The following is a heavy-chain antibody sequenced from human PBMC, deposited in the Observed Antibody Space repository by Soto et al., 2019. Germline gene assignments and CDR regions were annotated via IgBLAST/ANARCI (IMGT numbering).Heavy chain of an antibody. Sequence: QVQLVESGGGEVQPGRSLTISCAASGFTFSTYGMHWVRQTPGKGLEWVAVISYDGTNKFYSDSVKGRFTISRDNFKNTLTLQMNRLRADETAVYSCAKDLQSYGDYDYYCYGMDVWGPGNRITVSS. CDR2: ISYDGTNK. J-gene: IGHJ6*02. CDR3: AKDLQSYGDYDYYCYGMDV. V-gene: IGHV3-30*18. CDR1: GFTFSTYG. D-gene: IGHD4-17*01.